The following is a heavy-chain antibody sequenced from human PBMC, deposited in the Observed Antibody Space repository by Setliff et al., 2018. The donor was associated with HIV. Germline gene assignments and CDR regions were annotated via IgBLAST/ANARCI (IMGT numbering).Heavy chain of an antibody. J-gene: IGHJ5*02. V-gene: IGHV4-34*01. CDR2: INHSGRT. Sequence: SETLSLTCAVYGGSFSGYYWSWIRQAPGKGLEWIGEINHSGRTKYNPSLKSRVTLSVDTSKNQFSLKLTSVTAADTAVYYCARIGSGWSVGWFDPWGQGTLVTVSS. CDR1: GGSFSGYY. D-gene: IGHD6-13*01. CDR3: ARIGSGWSVGWFDP.